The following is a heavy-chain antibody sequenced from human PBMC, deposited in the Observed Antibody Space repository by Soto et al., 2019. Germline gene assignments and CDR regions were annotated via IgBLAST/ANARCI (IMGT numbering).Heavy chain of an antibody. V-gene: IGHV3-23*01. Sequence: PGGSLRLSCAASGFTFSSYAMSWVRQAPGKGLEWVSAISGSGGSTYYADSVKGRFTISRDNSKNTLYLQMNSLRAEDTAVYYCANFPPYSSSRDIFDYWGQGTLVTVSS. J-gene: IGHJ4*02. D-gene: IGHD6-6*01. CDR2: ISGSGGST. CDR3: ANFPPYSSSRDIFDY. CDR1: GFTFSSYA.